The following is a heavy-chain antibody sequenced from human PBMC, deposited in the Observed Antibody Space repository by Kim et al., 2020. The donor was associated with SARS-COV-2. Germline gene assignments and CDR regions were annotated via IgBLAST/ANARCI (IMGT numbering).Heavy chain of an antibody. CDR2: ISSSGSTI. D-gene: IGHD1-26*01. J-gene: IGHJ4*02. CDR1: GFTFSSYE. CDR3: ARVSRESGELRGFDY. V-gene: IGHV3-48*03. Sequence: GGSLRLSCAASGFTFSSYEMNWVRQAPGKGLEWVSYISSSGSTIYYADSVKGRFTISRDNAKNSLYLQMNSLRAEDTAVYYCARVSRESGELRGFDYWGQGTLVTVSS.